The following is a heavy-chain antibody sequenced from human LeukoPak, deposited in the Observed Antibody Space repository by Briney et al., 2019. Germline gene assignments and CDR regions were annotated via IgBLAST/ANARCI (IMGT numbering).Heavy chain of an antibody. Sequence: SETLSLTCAVYGVSFSGYYWSWLRQPPGKGLEWIGEINHSGSTNYNPSLKSRVTISVDTSKNQFSLKLSSVTAADTAVYYCARGRPGSSITMVRGVTFDYWGQGTLVTVSS. CDR2: INHSGST. D-gene: IGHD3-10*01. V-gene: IGHV4-34*01. CDR3: ARGRPGSSITMVRGVTFDY. CDR1: GVSFSGYY. J-gene: IGHJ4*02.